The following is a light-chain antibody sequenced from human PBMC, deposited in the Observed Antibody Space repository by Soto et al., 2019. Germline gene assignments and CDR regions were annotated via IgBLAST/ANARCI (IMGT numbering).Light chain of an antibody. J-gene: IGKJ1*01. CDR1: QDISIY. CDR2: AAS. V-gene: IGKV1-27*01. CDR3: QKYKSAPWT. Sequence: DIQMTQSPSSLSASVGDRVTITCRASQDISIYLAWFQQKPGKVPKLLIYAASTLQSGVPSRFSGSGSGTDFTLTISSLQPEDVATYYCQKYKSAPWTFGQGTKVEIK.